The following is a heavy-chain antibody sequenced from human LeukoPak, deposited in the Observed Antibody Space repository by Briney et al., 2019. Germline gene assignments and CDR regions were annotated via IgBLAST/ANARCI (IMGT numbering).Heavy chain of an antibody. CDR1: GFTFSTAL. V-gene: IGHV3-15*01. D-gene: IGHD3-10*01. CDR3: IHYGSGTYSTDY. Sequence: GGSLRPSCAASGFTFSTALMSWVRQAPGKGLEWVGRIKRKTDGGTTDYAAPVKGRFTISRDDSKNALFLQMNSLKIEDTAVYYCIHYGSGTYSTDYWGQGTLVTVSS. CDR2: IKRKTDGGTT. J-gene: IGHJ4*02.